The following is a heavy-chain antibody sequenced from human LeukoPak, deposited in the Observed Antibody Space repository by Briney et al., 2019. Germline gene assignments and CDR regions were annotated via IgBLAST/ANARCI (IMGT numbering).Heavy chain of an antibody. CDR3: ARQVDTAMADYYYYYGLDV. CDR1: GFTFSSYA. V-gene: IGHV3-30-3*01. Sequence: GGSLRLSCAASGFTFSSYAMHWVRQAPGKGLEWVAVISYDGSNKYYADSVKGRFTISRDNSKNTLYLQMNSLRAEDTAVYYCARQVDTAMADYYYYYGLDVWGQGTTVTVSS. J-gene: IGHJ6*02. D-gene: IGHD5-18*01. CDR2: ISYDGSNK.